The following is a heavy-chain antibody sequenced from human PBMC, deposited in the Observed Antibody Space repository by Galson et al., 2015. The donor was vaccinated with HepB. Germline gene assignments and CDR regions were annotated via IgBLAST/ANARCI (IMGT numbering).Heavy chain of an antibody. CDR2: MNPNRGNT. CDR3: ARAMQPDYYGSGSYSGWFDP. CDR1: GYTFTSYD. Sequence: SVKVSCKASGYTFTSYDINWLRQATGQGLEWMGWMNPNRGNTGYAQKFQGRVTMTRNTSITTAYMELSSLRSEDTAVYYCARAMQPDYYGSGSYSGWFDPWGQGTLFTVSS. D-gene: IGHD3-10*01. J-gene: IGHJ5*02. V-gene: IGHV1-8*01.